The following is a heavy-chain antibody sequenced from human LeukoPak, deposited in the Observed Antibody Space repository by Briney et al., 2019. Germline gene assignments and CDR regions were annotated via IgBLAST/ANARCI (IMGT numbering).Heavy chain of an antibody. V-gene: IGHV3-7*01. CDR1: GIIITSYW. CDR2: IKQDGSEK. J-gene: IGHJ5*02. CDR3: ASHSYGYNH. D-gene: IGHD3-16*01. Sequence: GGSLRLSCAASGIIITSYWMSWVRQTPGEGLEWVANIKQDGSEKNYVDSVKGRFTIFRDNARNSLYLQMNSLRAEDTAVYYCASHSYGYNHWGQGTLVIVSS.